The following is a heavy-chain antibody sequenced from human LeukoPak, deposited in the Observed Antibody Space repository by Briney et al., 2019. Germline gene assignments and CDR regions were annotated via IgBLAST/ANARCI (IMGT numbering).Heavy chain of an antibody. CDR2: ISGSGAST. CDR1: GFTFNTYT. J-gene: IGHJ4*02. D-gene: IGHD6-25*01. Sequence: GGSLRLSCAASGFTFNTYTMSWVRQAPGKGLEWVSSISGSGASTYYADSVKGRFTISRDSSKNTLHLQMNSLRDDDTAVYYCARDSGIDSWGQGTLVTVSS. V-gene: IGHV3-23*01. CDR3: ARDSGIDS.